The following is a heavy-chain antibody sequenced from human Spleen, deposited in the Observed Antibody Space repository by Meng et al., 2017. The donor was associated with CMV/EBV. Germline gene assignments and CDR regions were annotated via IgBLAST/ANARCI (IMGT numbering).Heavy chain of an antibody. CDR1: VGSVSSGDYY. D-gene: IGHD4-11*01. V-gene: IGHV4-30-4*08. Sequence: VDLQGAGQGLVKPLRSLSLACTVSVGSVSSGDYYWSWIRQPPGKGLEWMGYIYYSGSTYYNPSLKSRVTISVDTSKNQFSLKLSSVTAADTAVYYCARVAYSNWFDPWGQGTLVTVSS. CDR3: ARVAYSNWFDP. J-gene: IGHJ5*02. CDR2: IYYSGST.